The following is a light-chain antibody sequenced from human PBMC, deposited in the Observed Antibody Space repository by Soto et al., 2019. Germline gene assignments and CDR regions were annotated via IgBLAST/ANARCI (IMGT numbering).Light chain of an antibody. J-gene: IGLJ1*01. CDR2: EVS. V-gene: IGLV2-18*02. Sequence: QSALTQPPSVSGSPGQSVAISCTGTSSVVGSYNRVSWYQQPPGAAPKLMIYEVSNRPSGVPDRFSGSKSGNTASLTISGLQAEDEADYYCNSYTGSSTYVFGTGTKVTV. CDR1: SSVVGSYNR. CDR3: NSYTGSSTYV.